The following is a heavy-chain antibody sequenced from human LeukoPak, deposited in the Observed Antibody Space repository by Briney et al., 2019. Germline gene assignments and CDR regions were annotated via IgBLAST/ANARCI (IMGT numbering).Heavy chain of an antibody. CDR2: ISTYNGNP. CDR1: GYTFTTYG. Sequence: GASVKVSCKASGYTFTTYGISWVRQAPGQGLEWMGWISTYNGNPTYVQNLQGRVTMTTDTSTSTAYMELRSMRSHHTAVYYCAIDSGRIAANFDYWGQGILVTVSS. CDR3: AIDSGRIAANFDY. D-gene: IGHD6-13*01. V-gene: IGHV1-18*01. J-gene: IGHJ4*02.